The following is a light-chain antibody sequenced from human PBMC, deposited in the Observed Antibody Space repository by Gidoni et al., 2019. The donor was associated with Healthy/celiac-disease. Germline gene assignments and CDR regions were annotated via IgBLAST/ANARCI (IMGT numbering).Light chain of an antibody. CDR3: QAWDSSTVV. J-gene: IGLJ2*01. CDR1: KLGDKY. Sequence: SYALTQPPSVSVSPGQTASITCPGDKLGDKYACWYPQRPGQSPVLVIYQDSKRPSGIPERFSGSNAGNTATLTISGTQAMDEADYYCQAWDSSTVVFGGGTKLTVL. V-gene: IGLV3-1*01. CDR2: QDS.